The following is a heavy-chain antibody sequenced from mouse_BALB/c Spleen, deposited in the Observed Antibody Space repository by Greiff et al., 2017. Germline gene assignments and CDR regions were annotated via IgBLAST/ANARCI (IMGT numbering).Heavy chain of an antibody. CDR1: GFSLTSYG. Sequence: VQLQQSGPGLVAPSQSLSITCTVSGFSLTSYGVHWVRQPPGKGLEWLGVIWAGGSTNYNSALMSRLSISKDNSKSQVFLKMNSLQTDDTAMYYCARDGGYRFAYWGQGTLVTVSA. CDR3: ARDGGYRFAY. D-gene: IGHD2-14*01. CDR2: IWAGGST. J-gene: IGHJ3*01. V-gene: IGHV2-9*02.